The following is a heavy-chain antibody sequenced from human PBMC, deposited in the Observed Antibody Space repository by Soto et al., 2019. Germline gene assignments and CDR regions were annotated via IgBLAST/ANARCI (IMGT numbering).Heavy chain of an antibody. CDR3: ATHNYYTFEY. CDR1: GFTFSTSW. J-gene: IGHJ4*02. Sequence: PGGSLRLSCAASGFTFSTSWMTWIRQTPGKGLEWVAQIKPDGSDTSYVDSMKGRFTISRDNSKNSLFLQMDSLRAEDTALYYCATHNYYTFEYWGKGTLVTVSS. D-gene: IGHD3-22*01. CDR2: IKPDGSDT. V-gene: IGHV3-7*01.